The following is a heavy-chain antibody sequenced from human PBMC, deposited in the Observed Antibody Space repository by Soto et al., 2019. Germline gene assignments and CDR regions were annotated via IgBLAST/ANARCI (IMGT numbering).Heavy chain of an antibody. J-gene: IGHJ1*01. CDR1: GFAFGSCA. CDR2: MSSDGSDK. Sequence: QPGGSLRLSCAASGFAFGSCAMHWVRQTPGEGLEWLALMSSDGSDKYYADSVKGRFNISRDTSTNTLNLQMNSLRPEDTGVYYCAKSVPPGGYSRGWYVGIVVLWGQGTLVTVSS. CDR3: AKSVPPGGYSRGWYVGIVVL. V-gene: IGHV3-30*18. D-gene: IGHD6-19*01.